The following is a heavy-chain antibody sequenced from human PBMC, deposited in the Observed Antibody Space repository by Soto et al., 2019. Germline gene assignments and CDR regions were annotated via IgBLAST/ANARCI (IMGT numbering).Heavy chain of an antibody. CDR1: GGSISSGSYY. V-gene: IGHV4-61*01. Sequence: SETLSLTCTVSGGSISSGSYYWSWIRQHPGKGLEWIGYIYYSGSTNYNPSLKSRVTISVDTSKNQLSLKLSSVTAADTAVYYCARMQNFGPTLHYLEYWGQGTVVTAPQ. CDR3: ARMQNFGPTLHYLEY. D-gene: IGHD1-7*01. J-gene: IGHJ4*02. CDR2: IYYSGST.